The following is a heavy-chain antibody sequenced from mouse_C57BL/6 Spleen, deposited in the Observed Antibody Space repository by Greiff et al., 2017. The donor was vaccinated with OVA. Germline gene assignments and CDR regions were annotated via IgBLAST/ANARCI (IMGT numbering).Heavy chain of an antibody. D-gene: IGHD4-1*01. CDR1: GYTFTDYY. CDR2: INPNNGGT. V-gene: IGHV1-26*01. J-gene: IGHJ1*03. Sequence: VQLQQSGPELVKPGASVKISCKASGYTFTDYYMNWVKQSHGKSLEWIGDINPNNGGTSYNQKFKGKATLTVDKSSSTAYMELRSLTSEDSAVYYCARSLTGTGWYFDVWGTGTTVTVSS. CDR3: ARSLTGTGWYFDV.